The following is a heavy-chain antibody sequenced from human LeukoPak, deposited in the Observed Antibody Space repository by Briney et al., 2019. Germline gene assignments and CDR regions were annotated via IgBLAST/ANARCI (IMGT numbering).Heavy chain of an antibody. CDR2: IWYDGSNK. J-gene: IGHJ4*02. CDR1: GVTLSPYG. D-gene: IGHD3-22*01. CDR3: ARGQEYYYDSSAYSKFDY. V-gene: IGHV3-33*08. Sequence: PGMSLRLSCAASGVTLSPYGMHWVRQAPGKGLEWVAAIWYDGSNKYYADSVKGRFTISRDNSKNTLYLQMNSLRAEDTALYYCARGQEYYYDSSAYSKFDYWGQGTLVTVSS.